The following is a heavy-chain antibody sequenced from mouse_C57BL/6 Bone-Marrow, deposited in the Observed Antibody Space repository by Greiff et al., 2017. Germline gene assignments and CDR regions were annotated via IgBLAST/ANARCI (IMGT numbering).Heavy chain of an antibody. CDR2: IWGVGST. D-gene: IGHD1-1*01. CDR1: GFSLTIYG. Sequence: VKLVESGPGLVAPSQSLSITCTVSGFSLTIYGVDWVRQSPGKGLEWLGVIWGVGSTNYNSALKSRLSISKDNSKSQVFFKMNRLQADDAAIYYCARYCSSYFDYWGQGTTLTVSS. V-gene: IGHV2-6*01. J-gene: IGHJ2*01. CDR3: ARYCSSYFDY.